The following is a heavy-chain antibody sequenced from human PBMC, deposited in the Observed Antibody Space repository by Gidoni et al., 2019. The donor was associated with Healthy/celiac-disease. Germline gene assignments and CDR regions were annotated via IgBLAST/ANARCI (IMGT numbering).Heavy chain of an antibody. CDR1: GGSISSGDYY. Sequence: QVQLQESGPGLVKPSQTLSLTCTVSGGSISSGDYYWSWIRQPPGKGLEWIGYIYYSGSTYYNPSLKSRVTISVDTSKNQFSLKLSSVTAADTAVYYCASHNSGPGEYYYYGMDVWGQGTTVTVSS. CDR3: ASHNSGPGEYYYYGMDV. J-gene: IGHJ6*02. CDR2: IYYSGST. D-gene: IGHD5-12*01. V-gene: IGHV4-30-4*01.